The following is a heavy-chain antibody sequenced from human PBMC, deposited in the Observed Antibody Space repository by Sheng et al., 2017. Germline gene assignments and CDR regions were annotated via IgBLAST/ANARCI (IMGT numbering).Heavy chain of an antibody. CDR2: IKQDGSEE. CDR1: GFTFSSYW. D-gene: IGHD4-4*01. Sequence: EVQLVESGGGLVQPGGSLRLSCAASGFTFSSYWMSWVRQAPGKGLEWVANIKQDGSEEYYLDSVKGRFTISRDNTKNSLFLQMNSLRAEDTAMYYCARDETENYSNYDYWGPGTLVTVSS. J-gene: IGHJ4*02. CDR3: ARDETENYSNYDY. V-gene: IGHV3-7*01.